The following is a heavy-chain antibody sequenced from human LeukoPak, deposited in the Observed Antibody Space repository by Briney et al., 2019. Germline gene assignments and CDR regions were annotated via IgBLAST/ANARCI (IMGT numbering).Heavy chain of an antibody. CDR1: GGTFSSYA. CDR2: INPNSGGT. V-gene: IGHV1-2*02. CDR3: ARKGEDYGDYDY. D-gene: IGHD4-17*01. J-gene: IGHJ4*02. Sequence: ASVKVSCKASGGTFSSYAISWVRQAPGQGLEWMGWINPNSGGTHYAQMFQGRVTVTRDTSISTTYMDLSRLRSDDTAVYYCARKGEDYGDYDYWGQGTLVTVSS.